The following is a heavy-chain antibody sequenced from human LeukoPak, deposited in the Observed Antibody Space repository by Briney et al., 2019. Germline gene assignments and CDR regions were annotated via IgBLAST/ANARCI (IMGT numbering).Heavy chain of an antibody. CDR1: GFTFSSYS. CDR3: AREYSGSFGFQH. J-gene: IGHJ1*01. D-gene: IGHD1-26*01. Sequence: GGSLRLSCAASGFTFSSYSMNWVRQAPGKGLEWVSSISSSSSTIYYADSVKGRFTISRDNAKNSLYLQMNSLRAEDTAVYYCAREYSGSFGFQHWGQGTLVTVSS. V-gene: IGHV3-48*01. CDR2: ISSSSSTI.